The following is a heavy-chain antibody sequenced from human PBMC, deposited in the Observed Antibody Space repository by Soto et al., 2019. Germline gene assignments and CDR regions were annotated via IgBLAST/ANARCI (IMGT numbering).Heavy chain of an antibody. D-gene: IGHD3-16*01. CDR1: GFTFSDYY. V-gene: IGHV3-11*01. CDR3: ARVDIRGGDYFDY. J-gene: IGHJ4*02. CDR2: ISSSGTTK. Sequence: QVQLVESGGGLVKPGGSLMLSCGVSGFTFSDYYMSWIRQAPGKGLEWVSYISSSGTTKYHADSVKGRFIISRDDAKNSLFLQMNSLSPDDTAVYYCARVDIRGGDYFDYWGQGTLVTVSS.